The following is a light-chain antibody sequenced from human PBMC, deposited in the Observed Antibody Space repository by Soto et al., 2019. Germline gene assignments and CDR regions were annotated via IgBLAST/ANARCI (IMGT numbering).Light chain of an antibody. V-gene: IGKV3-11*01. Sequence: IVLTQSAATLSLSPGEGATLTCRASQSFXSYFGWDQPKPGQAPRLLXDAASNRATGSPARLSGSGSATDFTPTISRLEPDDSAAYYCQQRSKWTLTFGQGTRLEIK. CDR3: QQRSKWTLT. J-gene: IGKJ5*01. CDR2: AAS. CDR1: QSFXSY.